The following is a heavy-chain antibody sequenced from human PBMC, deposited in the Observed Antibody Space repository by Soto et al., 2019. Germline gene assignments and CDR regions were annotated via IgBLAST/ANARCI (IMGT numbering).Heavy chain of an antibody. D-gene: IGHD3-10*01. CDR3: ARSPRNYYALGSYSYFRH. V-gene: IGHV1-8*01. CDR2: MNPNNGNT. CDR1: GYTFTSYD. Sequence: ASVKVSCKASGYTFTSYDISWVRQATGQGLEWMGWMNPNNGNTDYAPKFQGRVTMTMNTSIGTAYMELSSLRSEDTAVYYCARSPRNYYALGSYSYFRHWGQGTLVTVSS. J-gene: IGHJ1*01.